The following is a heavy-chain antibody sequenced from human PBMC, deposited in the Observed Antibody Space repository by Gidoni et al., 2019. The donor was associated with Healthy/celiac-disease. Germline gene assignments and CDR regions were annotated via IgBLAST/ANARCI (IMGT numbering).Heavy chain of an antibody. V-gene: IGHV4-34*01. D-gene: IGHD6-13*01. CDR2: INHSGSN. CDR1: GGSFSGYY. J-gene: IGHJ4*02. Sequence: QVQLQQWGAGLLKPSETLSLTCAVYGGSFSGYYWSWIRQPPGKGLEWIGEINHSGSNNYNPSRKRRVTISVDTSKNQFSLKLSSVTAADTAVYYCARGLGAAAGQRDRTGPFYFDYWGQGTLVTVSS. CDR3: ARGLGAAAGQRDRTGPFYFDY.